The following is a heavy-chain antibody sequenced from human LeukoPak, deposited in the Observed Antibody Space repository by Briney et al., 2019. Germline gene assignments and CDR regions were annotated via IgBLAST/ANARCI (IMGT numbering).Heavy chain of an antibody. CDR2: IHYSGST. V-gene: IGHV4-59*01. J-gene: IGHJ5*01. D-gene: IGHD4-17*01. CDR1: GDSISTYY. Sequence: SETVSLTCTVSGDSISTYYWSWIRQPPGKGLESIGYIHYSGSTNYNPSLKSRVTLSLYTSKNQFSLNLRSVTAADTGVYYCARMRGDYVVDSWGQGTLVTVSS. CDR3: ARMRGDYVVDS.